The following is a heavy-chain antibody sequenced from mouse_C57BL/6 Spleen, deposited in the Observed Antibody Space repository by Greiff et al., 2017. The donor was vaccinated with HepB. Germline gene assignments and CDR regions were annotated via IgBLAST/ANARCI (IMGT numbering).Heavy chain of an antibody. D-gene: IGHD1-1*01. J-gene: IGHJ2*01. CDR3: ARGGYYGHFDY. CDR1: GYTFTDYY. V-gene: IGHV1-76*01. Sequence: QVQLQQSGAELVRPGASVKLSCKASGYTFTDYYINWVKQRPGQGLEWIARIYPGSGNTYYNEKFKGKATLTAEKSSSTAYMQLSSLTSEDSAVYFCARGGYYGHFDYWGQGTTLTVSS. CDR2: IYPGSGNT.